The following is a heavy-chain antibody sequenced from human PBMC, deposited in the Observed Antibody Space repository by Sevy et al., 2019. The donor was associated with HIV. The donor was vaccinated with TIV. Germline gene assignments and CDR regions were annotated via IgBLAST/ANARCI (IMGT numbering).Heavy chain of an antibody. CDR1: GFTFSTYA. V-gene: IGHV3-30-3*01. Sequence: GGSLRLSCAASGFTFSTYAMHWVRQAPGKGLERVAVISYDGSNTYYADSVKGRFTISIDSSKNTLYLQMNSLRAEDTAVYFCERDGGYDSRGYDLSNYWGQGTLVTVSS. CDR3: ERDGGYDSRGYDLSNY. J-gene: IGHJ4*02. CDR2: ISYDGSNT. D-gene: IGHD3-22*01.